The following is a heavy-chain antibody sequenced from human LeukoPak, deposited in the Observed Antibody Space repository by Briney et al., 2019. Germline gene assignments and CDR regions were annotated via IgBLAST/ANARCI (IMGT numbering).Heavy chain of an antibody. V-gene: IGHV4-38-2*01. Sequence: SETLSLTCAVSGYSISSGYYGGWIRRPPGKGLEWIGSMSHNRGTYYNPSLKSRVTISMDTSKNQFSLRLSSVTAADTAVYYCASYYASGVSAYNYYGMDVWGKGTTVTVSS. D-gene: IGHD3-10*01. J-gene: IGHJ6*04. CDR1: GYSISSGYY. CDR2: MSHNRGT. CDR3: ASYYASGVSAYNYYGMDV.